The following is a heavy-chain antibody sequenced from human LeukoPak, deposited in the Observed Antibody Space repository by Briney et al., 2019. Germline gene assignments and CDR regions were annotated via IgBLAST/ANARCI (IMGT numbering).Heavy chain of an antibody. CDR3: ARGGSGWYVASFDY. CDR1: GFTFDDYG. D-gene: IGHD6-19*01. Sequence: PGGSLRLSCAASGFTFDDYGMSWVRQAPGKGLEWVSGINWNGGSTGYADSVKGRFTISRDNAKNSLYLQMNSLRAEDTAVYYCARGGSGWYVASFDYWGQGTLVTVSS. V-gene: IGHV3-20*04. CDR2: INWNGGST. J-gene: IGHJ4*02.